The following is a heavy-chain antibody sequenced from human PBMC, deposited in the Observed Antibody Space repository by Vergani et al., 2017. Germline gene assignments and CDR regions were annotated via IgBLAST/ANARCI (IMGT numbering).Heavy chain of an antibody. J-gene: IGHJ4*03. Sequence: EVQLLESGGGLVQPGGSLRLSCEASGFSFPGYAMSWVRQAPGKGLERVSSVSGSSATPYYADSVKDRFIISRDNSKNTLHLQMNSLRADDTAVYYCTKGNPGYTGYCFDYWGHGTLATVSS. CDR1: GFSFPGYA. V-gene: IGHV3-23*01. CDR3: TKGNPGYTGYCFDY. D-gene: IGHD5-12*01. CDR2: VSGSSATP.